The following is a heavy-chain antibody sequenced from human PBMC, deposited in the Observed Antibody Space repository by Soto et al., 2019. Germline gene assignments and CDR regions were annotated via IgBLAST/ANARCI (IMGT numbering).Heavy chain of an antibody. J-gene: IGHJ5*02. Sequence: SETLSLTCAVYGGFLSESYWTRIRQPPGKGLEWIGEINHVGGTNYNPSLKSRVTMSVDTSQNQFSLRLISVTAADTAMYFCVRIRYQLPSSVLWLDPWGHGTPVTVSS. D-gene: IGHD3-16*01. CDR2: INHVGGT. V-gene: IGHV4-34*01. CDR3: VRIRYQLPSSVLWLDP. CDR1: GGFLSESY.